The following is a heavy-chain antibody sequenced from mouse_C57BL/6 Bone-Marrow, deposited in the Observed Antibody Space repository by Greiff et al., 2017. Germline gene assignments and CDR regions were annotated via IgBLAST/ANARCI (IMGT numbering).Heavy chain of an antibody. J-gene: IGHJ3*01. CDR3: ASLNWDGFAY. CDR1: GFSLTSYG. CDR2: IWGVGST. V-gene: IGHV2-6*01. D-gene: IGHD4-1*01. Sequence: VQRVESGPGLVAPSQSLSITCTVSGFSLTSYGVDWVRQSPGKGLEWLGVIWGVGSTNYNSALKSRLSINKDNSKRQSFLKMNSLQTDETAMYYCASLNWDGFAYWGQGTLVTVSA.